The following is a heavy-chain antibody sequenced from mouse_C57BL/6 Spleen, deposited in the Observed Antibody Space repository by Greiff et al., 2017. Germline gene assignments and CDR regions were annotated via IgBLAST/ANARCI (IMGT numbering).Heavy chain of an antibody. V-gene: IGHV1-80*01. D-gene: IGHD1-1*01. J-gene: IGHJ2*01. CDR1: GYAFSSYW. CDR2: IYPGDGDT. CDR3: ARSVTTVGYFDY. Sequence: QVQLQQSGAELVKPGASVKISCKASGYAFSSYWMNWVKQRPGKGLEWIGQIYPGDGDTNYNGKLKGKATQTADKSSSSAYMQLSRLTSEDSAVYFCARSVTTVGYFDYWGQGTTLTVSS.